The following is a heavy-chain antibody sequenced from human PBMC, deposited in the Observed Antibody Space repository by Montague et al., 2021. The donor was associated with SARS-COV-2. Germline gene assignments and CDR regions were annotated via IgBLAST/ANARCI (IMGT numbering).Heavy chain of an antibody. Sequence: CAISGDSVSSNIDTGNWSRQSPSRGLEWLGRTYYRSKWYNDYAESVKSRITIDPDTSKHQFSLHLNSVTPEDTAVYYCARIPVGSKYYFDFWGQGTLVTVSS. V-gene: IGHV6-1*01. CDR2: TYYRSKWYN. CDR1: GDSVSSNIDT. CDR3: ARIPVGSKYYFDF. D-gene: IGHD2-2*01. J-gene: IGHJ4*02.